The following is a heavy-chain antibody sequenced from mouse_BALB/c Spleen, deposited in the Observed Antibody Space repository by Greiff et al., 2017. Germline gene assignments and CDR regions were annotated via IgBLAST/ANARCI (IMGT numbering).Heavy chain of an antibody. J-gene: IGHJ4*01. V-gene: IGHV1-87*01. D-gene: IGHD1-1*01. CDR3: ARGGYYGSSSMDY. CDR2: IYPGDGDT. CDR1: GYTFTSYW. Sequence: QVQLKQSGAELARPGASVKLSCKASGYTFTSYWMQWVKQRPGQGLEWIGAIYPGDGDTRYTQKFKGKATLTADKSSSTAYMQLSSLASEDSAVYYCARGGYYGSSSMDYWGQGTSVTVSS.